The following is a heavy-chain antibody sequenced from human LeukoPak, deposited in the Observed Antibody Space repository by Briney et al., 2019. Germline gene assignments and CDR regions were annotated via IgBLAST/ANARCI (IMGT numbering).Heavy chain of an antibody. D-gene: IGHD3-3*01. CDR1: GYTFTSYD. CDR3: ARDYRIFGVVINYYYMDV. J-gene: IGHJ6*03. Sequence: VASVTVSCKASGYTFTSYDINWVRQATGQGREWMGWINPNSGGTNYAQKFQGRVTMTRDTSISTAYMELSRLRSDDTAVYYCARDYRIFGVVINYYYMDVWGKGTTVTVSS. V-gene: IGHV1-2*02. CDR2: INPNSGGT.